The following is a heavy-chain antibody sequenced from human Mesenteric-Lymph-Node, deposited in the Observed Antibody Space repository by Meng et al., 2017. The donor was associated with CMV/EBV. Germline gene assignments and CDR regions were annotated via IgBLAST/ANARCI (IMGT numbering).Heavy chain of an antibody. CDR3: ATDTHGYFDY. Sequence: ESLKISCAASGFTFSSYSMNWVRQAPGKGLEWVSSISSSSSYIYYADSVKGRFTISRDNAKNSLYLQMNSLRAEDTAMYYCATDTHGYFDYWGQGTLVTVSS. V-gene: IGHV3-21*01. CDR2: ISSSSSYI. J-gene: IGHJ4*02. CDR1: GFTFSSYS.